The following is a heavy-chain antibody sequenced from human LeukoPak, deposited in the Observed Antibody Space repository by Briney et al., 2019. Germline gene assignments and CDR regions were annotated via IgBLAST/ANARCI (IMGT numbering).Heavy chain of an antibody. CDR1: GFTFSSYA. D-gene: IGHD5-12*01. CDR2: ISGSGGST. Sequence: GGSLRLSCAASGFTFSSYAMSWVRQAPGKGLEWVSAISGSGGSTYYADSVKGRFTISRDNSKNTLYLQMNSLRAEDTAVYYCAKDRWVATIWSHGMDVWGQGTTVTVSS. J-gene: IGHJ6*02. V-gene: IGHV3-23*01. CDR3: AKDRWVATIWSHGMDV.